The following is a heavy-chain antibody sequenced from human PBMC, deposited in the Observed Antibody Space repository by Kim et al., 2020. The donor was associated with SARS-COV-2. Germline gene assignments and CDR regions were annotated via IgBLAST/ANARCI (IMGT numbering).Heavy chain of an antibody. V-gene: IGHV1-69*01. CDR3: ARGPYGQQPLSWFDP. D-gene: IGHD6-13*01. Sequence: QKFQGRVTITADESTGTAYMGLSSLRSEDTAVYYCARGPYGQQPLSWFDPWGQGTLVTVSS. J-gene: IGHJ5*02.